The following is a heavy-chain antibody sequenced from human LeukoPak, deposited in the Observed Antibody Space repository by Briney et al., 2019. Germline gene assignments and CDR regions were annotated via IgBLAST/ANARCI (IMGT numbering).Heavy chain of an antibody. CDR3: AILPNLIVVDLDY. J-gene: IGHJ4*02. Sequence: PGGSLRLSCAASGFTFSSYGMHWVRQAPGKGLEWVAFIQYDGSNKYYADSVKGRFTISRDNSKSTLYLEMKSPRAEDTAVYYCAILPNLIVVDLDYWGQGTLVTVSP. D-gene: IGHD3-22*01. CDR2: IQYDGSNK. V-gene: IGHV3-30*02. CDR1: GFTFSSYG.